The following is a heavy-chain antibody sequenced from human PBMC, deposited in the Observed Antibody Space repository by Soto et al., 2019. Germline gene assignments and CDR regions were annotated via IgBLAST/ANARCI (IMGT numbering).Heavy chain of an antibody. Sequence: SETLSLTCTVSGGSISSSNWWTWVRQPPGKGLEWIGEINHSGSTNYNPSLKSRVTISVDTSKNQFSLKLSSVTAADTAVYYCARGQVVAAQHWGQGTLVTVSS. CDR3: ARGQVVAAQH. D-gene: IGHD2-15*01. CDR2: INHSGST. V-gene: IGHV4-4*02. CDR1: GGSISSSNW. J-gene: IGHJ4*02.